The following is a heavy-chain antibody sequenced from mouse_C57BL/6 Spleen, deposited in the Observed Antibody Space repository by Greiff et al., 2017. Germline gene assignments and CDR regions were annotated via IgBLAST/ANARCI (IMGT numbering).Heavy chain of an antibody. Sequence: VQLQQSGAELVKPGASVKLSCTASGFNIKEYYMHWVKQRTEQGLEWIGSIDPEDGGTKYDPKFQGKATITADTSSNTAYLQLSSLTSEDTAVYYCARSVDDWGQGTTLTVSS. CDR3: ARSVDD. CDR2: IDPEDGGT. V-gene: IGHV14-2*01. J-gene: IGHJ2*01. D-gene: IGHD6-1*01. CDR1: GFNIKEYY.